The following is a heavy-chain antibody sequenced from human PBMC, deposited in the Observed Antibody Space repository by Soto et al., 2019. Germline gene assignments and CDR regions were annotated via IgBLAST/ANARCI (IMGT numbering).Heavy chain of an antibody. CDR1: GFTFRNYA. CDR3: ANGSSGVRPYYFDY. Sequence: EVQLLESGGGLVQPGGSLRLSCAASGFTFRNYAMAWVRQTPGKGLEWVSAIRDTGDDTYHADSVKGRFTISRDNSQNTMYFQMNIMRDEDTDIYYCANGSSGVRPYYFDYWGQGTLVTVSS. CDR2: IRDTGDDT. V-gene: IGHV3-23*01. J-gene: IGHJ4*02. D-gene: IGHD2-15*01.